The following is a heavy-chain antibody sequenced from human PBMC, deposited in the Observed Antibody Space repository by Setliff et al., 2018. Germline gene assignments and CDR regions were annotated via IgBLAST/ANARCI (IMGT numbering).Heavy chain of an antibody. V-gene: IGHV4-34*01. D-gene: IGHD1-1*01. CDR2: INHRGST. J-gene: IGHJ4*02. Sequence: SETLSLTCAAYGGTFSDYHWTWIRQSPEKGLEWIGEINHRGSTNYNPSLKSRVTISIDTSKDQLSLKLTSMTAADTAVYYCAKGGGRYHSDSWGQGILVTVSS. CDR1: GGTFSDYH. CDR3: AKGGGRYHSDS.